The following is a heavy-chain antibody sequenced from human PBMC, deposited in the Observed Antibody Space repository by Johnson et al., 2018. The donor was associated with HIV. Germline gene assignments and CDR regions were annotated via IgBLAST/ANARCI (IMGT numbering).Heavy chain of an antibody. CDR3: ARDRAIVVAYDAFDI. D-gene: IGHD3-22*01. CDR2: IKQDGSEK. V-gene: IGHV3-7*01. CDR1: GFTFSSYW. Sequence: VLLVESGGDVVQPGGSLRLSCAASGFTFSSYWMSWVRQAPGKGLEWVANIKQDGSEKHYVDSVKGRFIISRDNAKNSLYLQMNSLRAEDTAVYYCARDRAIVVAYDAFDIWGQGTMVTVSS. J-gene: IGHJ3*02.